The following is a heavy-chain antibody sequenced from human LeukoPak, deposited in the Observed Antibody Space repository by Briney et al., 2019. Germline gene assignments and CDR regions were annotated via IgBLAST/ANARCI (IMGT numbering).Heavy chain of an antibody. CDR2: INHSGST. D-gene: IGHD3-22*01. Sequence: SETLSLTCAVYGGSFSGYYWSWIRQPPGKGLEWIGEINHSGSTNYNPSLKSRVTISVDTSKNQFSLKLSSVTAADTAVYYCARSYDYYDSSGYWGDAFDIWGQGTMVTVSS. V-gene: IGHV4-34*01. CDR1: GGSFSGYY. J-gene: IGHJ3*02. CDR3: ARSYDYYDSSGYWGDAFDI.